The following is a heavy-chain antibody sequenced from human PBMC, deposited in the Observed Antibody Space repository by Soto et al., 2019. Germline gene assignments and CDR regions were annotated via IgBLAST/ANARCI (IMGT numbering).Heavy chain of an antibody. CDR1: GYSFTSYW. V-gene: IGHV5-10-1*01. CDR3: ARNVYYDSSGYYYRFDY. D-gene: IGHD3-22*01. J-gene: IGHJ4*02. CDR2: IDPSDSYT. Sequence: GESLKISCKGSGYSFTSYWIGWVRQMPGKGLEWMGRIDPSDSYTNYSPSFQGHVTISADKSISTAYLQWSSLKASDTAMYYCARNVYYDSSGYYYRFDYWGQGTLVTVSS.